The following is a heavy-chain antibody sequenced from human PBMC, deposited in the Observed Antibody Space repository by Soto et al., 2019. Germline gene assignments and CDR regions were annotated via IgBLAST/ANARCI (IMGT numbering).Heavy chain of an antibody. CDR2: ISYDGSNK. Sequence: QVQLVESGGGVVQPGRSLRLSCAASGFTFSSYAMHWVRQAPGKGLEWVAVISYDGSNKYYADSVKGRFTISRDNSKNTLYLQMISMRAEDTAVYYCARGDMTTVVTDFYYWGQGTLVTVSS. V-gene: IGHV3-30-3*01. CDR3: ARGDMTTVVTDFYY. J-gene: IGHJ4*02. D-gene: IGHD4-17*01. CDR1: GFTFSSYA.